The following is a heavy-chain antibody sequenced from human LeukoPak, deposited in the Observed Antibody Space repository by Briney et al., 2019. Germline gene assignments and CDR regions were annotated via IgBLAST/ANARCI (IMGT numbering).Heavy chain of an antibody. CDR3: AKGSNFAFDN. D-gene: IGHD1-1*01. CDR1: GFSISNFW. Sequence: GGSLRLSCAASGFSISNFWMHWVRQAQGMGLVWVSQINPDGTAALYADSVKGRFTISRDNAKSTLYLQMNTLRADDTAVYYCAKGSNFAFDNWGQGILVTVSS. V-gene: IGHV3-74*01. J-gene: IGHJ4*02. CDR2: INPDGTAA.